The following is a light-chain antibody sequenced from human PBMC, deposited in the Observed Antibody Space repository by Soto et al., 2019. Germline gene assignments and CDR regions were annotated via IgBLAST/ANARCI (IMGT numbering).Light chain of an antibody. CDR2: SDN. CDR3: AAWDDSLSSPV. J-gene: IGLJ3*02. CDR1: SSNIGRNY. Sequence: QSVLTQLPSASGTPGQRVTISCSGSSSNIGRNYVCWYQLLPRTAPKLLIHSDNQRPSGVPDRISGSKSGTSASLTISGLRSEDEGDYYCAAWDDSLSSPVFGGGTKVTVL. V-gene: IGLV1-47*01.